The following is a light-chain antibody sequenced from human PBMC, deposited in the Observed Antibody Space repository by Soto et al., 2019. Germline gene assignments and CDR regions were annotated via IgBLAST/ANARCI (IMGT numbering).Light chain of an antibody. CDR1: QNILYNSNNKNY. CDR3: QQYYGSPPT. Sequence: DIVMTQSPDSLAVSLGERATINCKSSQNILYNSNNKNYLAWYQQKPGQPPNLLIYWASTRGSGVPDRFSGSGSGTDFTLTISSLQAEDVAVYYCQQYYGSPPTFGQGTKVEIK. J-gene: IGKJ1*01. CDR2: WAS. V-gene: IGKV4-1*01.